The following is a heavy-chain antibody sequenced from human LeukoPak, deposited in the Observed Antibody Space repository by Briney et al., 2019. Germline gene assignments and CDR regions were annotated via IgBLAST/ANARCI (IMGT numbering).Heavy chain of an antibody. D-gene: IGHD3-22*01. CDR1: GFTFSSYG. Sequence: GGSLRLSCAASGFTFSSYGVHWVRQAPGKGLEWVAVIWYDGSNKYYADSVKGRFTISRDNSKNTLYLQMNSLRAEDTAVYYCARESYDSSGYYPSSAFDYWGQGTLVTVSS. CDR3: ARESYDSSGYYPSSAFDY. CDR2: IWYDGSNK. J-gene: IGHJ4*02. V-gene: IGHV3-33*01.